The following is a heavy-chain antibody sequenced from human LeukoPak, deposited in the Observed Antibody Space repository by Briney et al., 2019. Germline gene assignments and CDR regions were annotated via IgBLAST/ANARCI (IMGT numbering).Heavy chain of an antibody. Sequence: PGGSLRLSCAAYGFTFSGYWMHWVRQAPGEGLGWVSRINEDASIITYADSMKGRFIISRDNTKNSLYLQMNSLRAEDTAVYYCVRDLILVWTPGDDFDFWGQGTLVTVSS. CDR1: GFTFSGYW. V-gene: IGHV3-74*01. CDR3: VRDLILVWTPGDDFDF. D-gene: IGHD3-16*01. CDR2: INEDASII. J-gene: IGHJ4*02.